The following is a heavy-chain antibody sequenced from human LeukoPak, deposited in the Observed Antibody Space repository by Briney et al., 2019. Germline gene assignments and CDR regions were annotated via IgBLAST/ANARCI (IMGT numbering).Heavy chain of an antibody. J-gene: IGHJ6*03. CDR1: GGTFSSYA. Sequence: SVKVSCKASGGTFSSYAISWVRQAPGQGLEWMGGIIPIFGTANYAQKFQGRVTITADESTSTAYMELSSLRSEDTAVYYCARDAGSSHPYYYYYMDVWGKGTTVTIS. V-gene: IGHV1-69*13. CDR2: IIPIFGTA. CDR3: ARDAGSSHPYYYYYMDV. D-gene: IGHD6-13*01.